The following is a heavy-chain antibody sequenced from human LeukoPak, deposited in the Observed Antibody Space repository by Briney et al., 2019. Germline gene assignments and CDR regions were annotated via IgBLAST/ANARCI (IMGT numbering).Heavy chain of an antibody. Sequence: PGGSLRLSCAASGFTFSSYWMSWVRQAPGKGLEWVANIKQDGSEKYYVDSVKGRFTISRDNAKNSLYLQMNSLRAEDTAVYYCARDRLGDYELQEQGFDYWGQGTLVTVSS. CDR3: ARDRLGDYELQEQGFDY. CDR2: IKQDGSEK. CDR1: GFTFSSYW. V-gene: IGHV3-7*05. D-gene: IGHD4-17*01. J-gene: IGHJ4*02.